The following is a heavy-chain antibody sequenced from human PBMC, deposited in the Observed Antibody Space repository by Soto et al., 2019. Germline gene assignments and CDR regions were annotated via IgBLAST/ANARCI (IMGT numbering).Heavy chain of an antibody. J-gene: IGHJ4*02. CDR2: IKSKTDGGTT. D-gene: IGHD3-3*01. V-gene: IGHV3-15*07. Sequence: GGSLRLSCAASGFTFSNAWMNWVRQAPGKGLEWVGRIKSKTDGGTTDYAAPVKGRFTISRDDSKNTLYLQMNSLKTEDTAVYYCTTAPLRFLEWLLSRLTRDYWGQGTLVTVSS. CDR1: GFTFSNAW. CDR3: TTAPLRFLEWLLSRLTRDY.